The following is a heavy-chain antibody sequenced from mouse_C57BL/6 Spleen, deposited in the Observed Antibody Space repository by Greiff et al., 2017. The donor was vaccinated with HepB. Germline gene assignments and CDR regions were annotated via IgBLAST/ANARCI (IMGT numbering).Heavy chain of an antibody. CDR1: GYTFTDYY. CDR3: AGYRYSMDY. Sequence: EVQLQQSGPELVKPGASVKISCKASGYTFTDYYMNWVKQSHGKSLEWIGDINPNNGGTSYNQKFKGKATLTVDKSYSTAYMELRSLTSEDSAVYYCAGYRYSMDYWGQGTSVTVSS. J-gene: IGHJ4*01. D-gene: IGHD3-1*01. CDR2: INPNNGGT. V-gene: IGHV1-26*01.